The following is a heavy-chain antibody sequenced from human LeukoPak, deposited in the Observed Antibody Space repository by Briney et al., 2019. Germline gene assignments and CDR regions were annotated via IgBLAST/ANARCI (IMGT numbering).Heavy chain of an antibody. CDR2: IYSGGST. Sequence: GGSLRLSCAASGFTVSSNYMSWVRQAPGKGLEWVSVIYSGGSTYYADSVKGRFTISRDNSKNTLYLQMNSLRAEDTAVYYCARDFNPPYSYGSVGNDYWGQGTLVTVSS. D-gene: IGHD5-18*01. V-gene: IGHV3-53*01. J-gene: IGHJ4*02. CDR3: ARDFNPPYSYGSVGNDY. CDR1: GFTVSSNY.